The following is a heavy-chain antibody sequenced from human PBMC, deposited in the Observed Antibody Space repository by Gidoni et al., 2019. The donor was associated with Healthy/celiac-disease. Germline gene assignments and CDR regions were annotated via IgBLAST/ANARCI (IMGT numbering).Heavy chain of an antibody. CDR1: GGSIRSSSYY. V-gene: IGHV4-39*01. D-gene: IGHD3-10*01. CDR3: ASAGITMVRGVIGWFDP. Sequence: QLQLQESGPGLVKPSETLSLTCTVSGGSIRSSSYYWGWIRQPPGKGLEWIGSIYYSGSTYYNPSLKSRVTISVDTSKNQFSLKLSSVTAADTAVYYCASAGITMVRGVIGWFDPWGQGTLVTVSS. J-gene: IGHJ5*02. CDR2: IYYSGST.